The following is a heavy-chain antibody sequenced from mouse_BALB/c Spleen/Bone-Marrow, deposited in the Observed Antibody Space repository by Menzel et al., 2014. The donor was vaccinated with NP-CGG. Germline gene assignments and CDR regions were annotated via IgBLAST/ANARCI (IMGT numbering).Heavy chain of an antibody. Sequence: SGAELVRPGTSVKISCKASGYAFTNYWLGWVKQRPGHGLEWIGDIYPGSGNTYYNEKFKGKATLTADKSSSTAYMQLSSLTSEDSAVYFCARSSDGWSDYWGQGTTLTASS. CDR3: ARSSDGWSDY. D-gene: IGHD2-3*01. CDR2: IYPGSGNT. CDR1: GYAFTNYW. V-gene: IGHV1-63*01. J-gene: IGHJ2*01.